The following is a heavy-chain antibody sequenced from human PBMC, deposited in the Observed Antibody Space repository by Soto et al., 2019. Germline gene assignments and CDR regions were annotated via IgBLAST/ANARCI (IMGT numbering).Heavy chain of an antibody. CDR3: ARRGYEYESSGYYPLFDY. CDR1: GFTVSSNY. CDR2: IYGGDDT. J-gene: IGHJ4*02. V-gene: IGHV3-53*01. Sequence: PGGSLRLSCAASGFTVSSNYMGWVRQAPGKGLEWVSVIYGGDDTYYPDSVKGRFTISRDKSKNMLYLQMNSLRAADTAVYYCARRGYEYESSGYYPLFDYWGQGSLVTVSS. D-gene: IGHD3-22*01.